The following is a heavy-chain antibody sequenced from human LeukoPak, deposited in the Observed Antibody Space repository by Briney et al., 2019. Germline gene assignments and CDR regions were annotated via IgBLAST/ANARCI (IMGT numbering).Heavy chain of an antibody. V-gene: IGHV4-59*01. CDR3: AREMYSSSWQGYYYYMDV. CDR2: IYYSGST. J-gene: IGHJ6*03. CDR1: GGSISTYY. Sequence: SETLSLTCTVSGGSISTYYWSWIRQPPGKGLEWIGYIYYSGSTNYNPSLKSRVTISVDTSKNQFSLKLSSVTAADTAVYYCAREMYSSSWQGYYYYMDVWGKGTTVTVSS. D-gene: IGHD6-13*01.